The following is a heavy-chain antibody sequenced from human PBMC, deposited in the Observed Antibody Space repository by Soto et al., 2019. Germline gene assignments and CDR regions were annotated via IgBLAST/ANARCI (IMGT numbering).Heavy chain of an antibody. V-gene: IGHV3-23*01. CDR2: ISGSGGST. CDR1: GFTFSSYA. D-gene: IGHD3-9*01. J-gene: IGHJ5*02. Sequence: GGSLRLSCAASGFTFSSYAMSWVRQAPGKGLEWVSAISGSGGSTYYADSVKGRFTISRDNSKNTLYLQMNSLRAEDTAVYYCAKDGAPYFDWFGWFDPWGQGTLVTVSS. CDR3: AKDGAPYFDWFGWFDP.